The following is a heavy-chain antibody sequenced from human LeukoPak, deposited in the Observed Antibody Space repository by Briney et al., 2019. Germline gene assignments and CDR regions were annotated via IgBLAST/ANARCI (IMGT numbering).Heavy chain of an antibody. V-gene: IGHV3-23*01. CDR1: GFTFSSYA. CDR3: AKDPGPRDGYNEDY. D-gene: IGHD5-24*01. CDR2: ISGSGGST. Sequence: GGSLRLSCAASGFTFSSYAMSWVRQAPGKGLEWVSAISGSGGSTYYADSVKGRFTISRDNSKNTLYLQMNSLRAEDTAVYYCAKDPGPRDGYNEDYWGQGTLVTVSS. J-gene: IGHJ4*02.